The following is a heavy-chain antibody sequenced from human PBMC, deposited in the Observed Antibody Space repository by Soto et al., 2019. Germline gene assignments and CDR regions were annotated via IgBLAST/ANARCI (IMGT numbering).Heavy chain of an antibody. Sequence: EVQLVESGGGLVKPGGCLNLSCVVSGFTFNTFTMSWVRQAPGKGLEWVSSINGRSNYIYYADSVKGRFTISRDNAKNSLYLQMNSLRAEDTAVYFCVREDGIVGSSSAFDHWGQGTLVTVSS. D-gene: IGHD1-26*01. CDR3: VREDGIVGSSSAFDH. CDR2: INGRSNYI. J-gene: IGHJ4*02. CDR1: GFTFNTFT. V-gene: IGHV3-21*01.